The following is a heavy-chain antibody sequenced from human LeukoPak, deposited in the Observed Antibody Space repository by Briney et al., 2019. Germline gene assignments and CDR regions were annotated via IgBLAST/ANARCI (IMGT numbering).Heavy chain of an antibody. CDR1: GGSISSGGYY. D-gene: IGHD4-23*01. CDR2: IYYSGST. CDR3: ARVLMTTVAFDY. J-gene: IGHJ4*02. V-gene: IGHV4-31*03. Sequence: SETLSLTCTVSGGSISSGGYYWSWIRQHPGKGLEWIGYIYYSGSTYYNPSLKSRVTISVDTSKNQFSLKLSSVTAADTAVYYCARVLMTTVAFDYWGQGTLVTISS.